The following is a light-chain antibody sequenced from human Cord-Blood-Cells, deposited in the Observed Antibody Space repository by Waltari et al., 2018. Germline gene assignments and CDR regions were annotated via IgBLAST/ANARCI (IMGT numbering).Light chain of an antibody. CDR3: QQYNSYSLT. V-gene: IGKV1-5*01. Sequence: GDRVTITCRASQSISSWLAWYQQKPGKAPKLLIYDASSLESGVPSRFSGCGSGTEFTLTISSLQPDDFATYYCQQYNSYSLTFGGGTKVEIK. CDR1: QSISSW. CDR2: DAS. J-gene: IGKJ4*01.